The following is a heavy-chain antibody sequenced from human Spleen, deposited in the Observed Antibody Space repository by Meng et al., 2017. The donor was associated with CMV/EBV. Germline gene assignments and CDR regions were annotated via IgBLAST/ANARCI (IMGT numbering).Heavy chain of an antibody. V-gene: IGHV3-21*01. D-gene: IGHD3-16*01. CDR1: GFIFSSYN. CDR2: ISSSSSYI. CDR3: VRDGGGIKKYGMDV. Sequence: GESLKISCAASGFIFSSYNMKWVRQAPGKGLEWVSSISSSSSYIYYADSVKGRFTISRDNAKNSLYLQMSSLRAEDTALYYCVRDGGGIKKYGMDVWGQGTTVPSP. J-gene: IGHJ6*02.